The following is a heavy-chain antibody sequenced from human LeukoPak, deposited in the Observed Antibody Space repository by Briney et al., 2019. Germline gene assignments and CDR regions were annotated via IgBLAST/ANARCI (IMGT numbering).Heavy chain of an antibody. CDR3: ARDPAPEDN. CDR1: GFTFSSYG. CDR2: ITSRSDI. Sequence: KTGGSLRLSCAASGFTFSSYGMHWVRQAPGKGLEWVSSITSRSDIYYADSVRGRFTISRDNAKNSLYLQMNSLRAEDTAVYYCARDPAPEDNWGQGTLVTVSS. V-gene: IGHV3-21*01. J-gene: IGHJ4*02. D-gene: IGHD1-14*01.